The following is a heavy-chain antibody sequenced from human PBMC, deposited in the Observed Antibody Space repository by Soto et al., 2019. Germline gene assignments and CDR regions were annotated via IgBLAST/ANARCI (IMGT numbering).Heavy chain of an antibody. CDR2: ISGSSDTI. CDR3: ARILYSSQRDGVDV. D-gene: IGHD2-8*01. CDR1: GFTFSSYP. Sequence: EVLLLESGGGLVQPGGSLRLSCAASGFTFSSYPMTWVRQAPGKGLEWVSSISGSSDTIFYADSVKGRFTISRDNSRTTLYLQMNSLRAEDMAIYSCARILYSSQRDGVDVWGQGTTVTVSS. V-gene: IGHV3-23*01. J-gene: IGHJ6*02.